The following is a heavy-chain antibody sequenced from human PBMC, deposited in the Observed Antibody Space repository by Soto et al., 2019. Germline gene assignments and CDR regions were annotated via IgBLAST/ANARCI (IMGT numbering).Heavy chain of an antibody. CDR3: ASVTGTATTFDY. V-gene: IGHV1-69*02. D-gene: IGHD1-20*01. Sequence: QVQLVQSGAEVKKPGSSVKVSCKASGGTFSSYTISWVRQAPGQGLEWMGRIIPILGIANYSQKFQGRVTITADKSTSTAYMELSSLRSEDTAVYYCASVTGTATTFDYWGQGTLVTVSS. J-gene: IGHJ4*02. CDR2: IIPILGIA. CDR1: GGTFSSYT.